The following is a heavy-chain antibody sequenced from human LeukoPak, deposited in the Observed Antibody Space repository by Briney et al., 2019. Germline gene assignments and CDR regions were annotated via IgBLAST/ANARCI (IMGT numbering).Heavy chain of an antibody. CDR1: GDSISSYY. CDR3: ARGYSSGWIDY. D-gene: IGHD6-19*01. CDR2: IYDSGST. J-gene: IGHJ4*02. Sequence: PSETLSLTCTVSGDSISSYYWNWIRQPPGKGLEWIGYIYDSGSTNYNPSLKSRVTISVDTSKNQFSLKLSSVTAADTAVYYCARGYSSGWIDYWGQGTLVTASS. V-gene: IGHV4-59*08.